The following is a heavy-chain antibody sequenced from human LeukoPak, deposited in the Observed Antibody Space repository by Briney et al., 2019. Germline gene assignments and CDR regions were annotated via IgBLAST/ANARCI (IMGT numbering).Heavy chain of an antibody. Sequence: PPGGSLLLSCAASGFTFSSYAMSWVRPAPGKGLEGVSAISGSGGSTYYAASVKGRFTISRDNSKNTLYLQMNSLRAEDTAVYYCAKDHASITIFGVVLWAVDYWGQGTLVTVSS. J-gene: IGHJ4*02. CDR2: ISGSGGST. D-gene: IGHD3-3*01. CDR1: GFTFSSYA. V-gene: IGHV3-23*01. CDR3: AKDHASITIFGVVLWAVDY.